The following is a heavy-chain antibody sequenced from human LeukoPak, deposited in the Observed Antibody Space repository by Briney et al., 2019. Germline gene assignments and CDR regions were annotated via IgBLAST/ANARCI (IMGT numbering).Heavy chain of an antibody. Sequence: GGGLRLSCVASGVTFSSYSKNRGPPGPGEGVGGGSPIYSSSSYIYYADSVKGRFTISRDNAKNSLYLQMNSLRAEDTAVYYCARDLFVVVPAAIPNDAFDIWGQGTMVTVSS. D-gene: IGHD2-2*01. CDR3: ARDLFVVVPAAIPNDAFDI. V-gene: IGHV3-21*01. J-gene: IGHJ3*02. CDR1: GVTFSSYS. CDR2: IYSSSSYI.